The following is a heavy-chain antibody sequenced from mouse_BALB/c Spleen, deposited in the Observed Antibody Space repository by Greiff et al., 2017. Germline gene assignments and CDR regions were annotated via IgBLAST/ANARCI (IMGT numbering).Heavy chain of an antibody. V-gene: IGHV10-1*02. D-gene: IGHD2-1*01. Sequence: EVQVVESGGGLVQPKGSLKLSCAATGFTFNTYAMNWVRQAPGKGLEWVARIRSKSNNYATYYADSVKDRFTISRDDSQSMLYLQMNNLKTEDTAMYYCVRRIYYGNYEVMDYWGQGTSVTVSS. CDR1: GFTFNTYA. CDR3: VRRIYYGNYEVMDY. J-gene: IGHJ4*01. CDR2: IRSKSNNYAT.